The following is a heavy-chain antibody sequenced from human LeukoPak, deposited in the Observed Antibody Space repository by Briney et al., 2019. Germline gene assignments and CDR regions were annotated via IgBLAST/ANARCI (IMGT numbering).Heavy chain of an antibody. CDR3: AKIPQVGTTSVPNFDS. D-gene: IGHD2/OR15-2a*01. CDR1: GFTFSNYA. Sequence: GRSLRLSCAASGFTFSNYAMHWVRQAPGKGLEWVALISFDGSNKYYADSVKGRFTISRDNSRNTLYLQMSSLRVEDTAVYYCAKIPQVGTTSVPNFDSWGQGTLVTVSS. CDR2: ISFDGSNK. V-gene: IGHV3-30*04. J-gene: IGHJ4*02.